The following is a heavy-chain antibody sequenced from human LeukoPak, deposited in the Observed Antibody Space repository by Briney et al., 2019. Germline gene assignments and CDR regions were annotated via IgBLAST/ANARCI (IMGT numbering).Heavy chain of an antibody. D-gene: IGHD2-15*01. V-gene: IGHV1-2*02. CDR3: ARAGGRFGYPFDY. CDR1: GYTFTGYY. J-gene: IGHJ4*02. CDR2: INPNSGGT. Sequence: ASVKVSCKASGYTFTGYYMHWVRQAPGQGLEWMGWINPNSGGTNYAQKFQGRVTMTRDTSISTAYMELSRLRSDDTAVYYCARAGGRFGYPFDYWGQGTLVTVSS.